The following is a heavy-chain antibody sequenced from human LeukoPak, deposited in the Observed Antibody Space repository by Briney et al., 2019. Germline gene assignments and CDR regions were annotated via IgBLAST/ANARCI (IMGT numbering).Heavy chain of an antibody. CDR3: ARVPDPITIFGVVIMDDAFDI. J-gene: IGHJ3*02. Sequence: SETLSLTCAVYGGSFSGYYWSWIRQPPGKGLEWIGEINHSGSTNYNPSLKSRVTISVDTSKTQFSLKLSSVHVADTCVYYCARVPDPITIFGVVIMDDAFDIWGQGTMVTVSS. D-gene: IGHD3-3*01. CDR1: GGSFSGYY. CDR2: INHSGST. V-gene: IGHV4-34*01.